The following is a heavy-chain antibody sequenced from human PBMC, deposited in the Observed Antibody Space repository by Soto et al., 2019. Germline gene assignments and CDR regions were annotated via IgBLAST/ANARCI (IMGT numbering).Heavy chain of an antibody. J-gene: IGHJ4*02. CDR2: FDPEDGET. CDR3: ATLRGPIAAASYYFDY. D-gene: IGHD6-13*01. V-gene: IGHV1-24*01. CDR1: GYTLTELS. Sequence: ASVKVSCKVSGYTLTELSMHWVRQAPGKGLEWMGGFDPEDGETIYAQKFQGRVTMTEDTSTDTAYMELSSLRSEDTAVYYCATLRGPIAAASYYFDYWGQGTLVTVSS.